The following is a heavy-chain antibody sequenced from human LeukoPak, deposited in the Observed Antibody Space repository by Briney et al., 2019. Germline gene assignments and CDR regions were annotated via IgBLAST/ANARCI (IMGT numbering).Heavy chain of an antibody. Sequence: GSLRLSCGASGFTFSNYWMSWVRQAPGKGLEWIGEINHSGSTNYNPSLKSRVTISVDTSKNQFSLKLSSVTAADTAVYYCARGTVVVPAATDVWGQGTTVTVSS. CDR1: GFTFSNYW. CDR3: ARGTVVVPAATDV. J-gene: IGHJ6*02. D-gene: IGHD2-2*01. V-gene: IGHV4-34*01. CDR2: INHSGST.